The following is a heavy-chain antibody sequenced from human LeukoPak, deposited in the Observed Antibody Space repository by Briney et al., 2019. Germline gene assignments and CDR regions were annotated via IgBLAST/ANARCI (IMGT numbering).Heavy chain of an antibody. Sequence: PGGSLRLSCAASGFTFSSAWMSWVRQAPGEGLEWLGRIKTKTDGGTTDYAAPVKGRFTISRDDSKDTLYLQMNSLKSDDTAVYYCANIFGGNSHRSDYWGQGTLVTVSS. J-gene: IGHJ4*02. CDR1: GFTFSSAW. D-gene: IGHD4-23*01. V-gene: IGHV3-15*01. CDR3: ANIFGGNSHRSDY. CDR2: IKTKTDGGTT.